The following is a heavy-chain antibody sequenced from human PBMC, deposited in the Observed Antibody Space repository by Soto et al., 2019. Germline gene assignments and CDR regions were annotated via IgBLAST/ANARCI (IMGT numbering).Heavy chain of an antibody. V-gene: IGHV6-1*01. J-gene: IGHJ4*02. Sequence: SQTLSLTCAISGDSVSSNSAAWNWIRQSPSRGLEWLGRTYYRSKWYNDYAVSVKSRITINPDTSKSQFSLKLTSVTAADTAVYYCARENQRVPLGSYFDSWGQGTLVTVSS. CDR2: TYYRSKWYN. CDR3: ARENQRVPLGSYFDS. CDR1: GDSVSSNSAA.